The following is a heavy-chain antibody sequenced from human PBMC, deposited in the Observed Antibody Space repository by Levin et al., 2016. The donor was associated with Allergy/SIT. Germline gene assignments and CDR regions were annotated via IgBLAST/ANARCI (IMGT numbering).Heavy chain of an antibody. CDR2: ISSSSSYI. Sequence: WIRQPPGKGLEWVSSISSSSSYIYYADSVKGRFTISRDNAKNSLYLQMNSLRAEDTAVYYCASSIAAAGTRAFDIWGQGTMVTVSS. CDR3: ASSIAAAGTRAFDI. V-gene: IGHV3-21*01. D-gene: IGHD6-13*01. J-gene: IGHJ3*02.